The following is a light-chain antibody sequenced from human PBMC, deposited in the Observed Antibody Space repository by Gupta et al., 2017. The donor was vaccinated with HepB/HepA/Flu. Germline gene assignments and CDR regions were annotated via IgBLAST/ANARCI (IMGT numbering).Light chain of an antibody. J-gene: IGKJ4*01. CDR2: SAS. V-gene: IGKV3-15*01. Sequence: EVVMTQSPVTLSVSPGERATLSCRASQSISINLAWYQQKPGQAPRLLIYSASIRATDIPARFSGSGSGTEFTLTISNLQSEDFAVYDCQHYNSWPLTFGGGTKVEI. CDR1: QSISIN. CDR3: QHYNSWPLT.